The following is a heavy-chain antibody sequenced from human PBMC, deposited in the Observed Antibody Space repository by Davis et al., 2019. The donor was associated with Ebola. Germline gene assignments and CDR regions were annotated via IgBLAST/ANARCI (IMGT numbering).Heavy chain of an antibody. Sequence: GGSLRLSCETSGFIFRNYVMSWVRQAPGKGLEWVSTFGTGGDTYYADSVKGRFAISRDNSKNTLYLQMNSLRAEDTAVYYCAKDRDNPPGGMDVWGKGTTVTVSS. CDR3: AKDRDNPPGGMDV. J-gene: IGHJ6*04. CDR1: GFIFRNYV. D-gene: IGHD5-24*01. V-gene: IGHV3-23*01. CDR2: FGTGGDT.